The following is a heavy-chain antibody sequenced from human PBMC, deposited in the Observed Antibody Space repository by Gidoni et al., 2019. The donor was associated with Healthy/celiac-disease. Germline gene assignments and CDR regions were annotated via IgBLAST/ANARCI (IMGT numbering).Heavy chain of an antibody. CDR2: ISGDGGST. Sequence: EVQLVESGGGVVQPGGSLRLSCAASGFTFDDYAMHWVRQAPGKGLEWVSLISGDGGSTYYADSVKGRFTISRDNSKNSLYLQMNSLRTEDTALYYCAKDKGVTATPDAFDIWGQGTMVTVSS. V-gene: IGHV3-43*02. CDR1: GFTFDDYA. J-gene: IGHJ3*02. D-gene: IGHD2-21*02. CDR3: AKDKGVTATPDAFDI.